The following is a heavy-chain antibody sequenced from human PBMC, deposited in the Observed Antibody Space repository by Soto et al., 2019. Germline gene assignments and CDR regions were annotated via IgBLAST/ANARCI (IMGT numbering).Heavy chain of an antibody. CDR2: TSGSGGST. CDR3: AKARITGIAVAAENWFDP. J-gene: IGHJ5*02. V-gene: IGHV3-23*01. Sequence: GGSLRLSCAASGFTFSSYAMSWVRQAPGKGLEWVSATSGSGGSTYYADSVKGRFTISRDNSKNTLYLQMNSLRAEDTAVYYCAKARITGIAVAAENWFDPWGQGTLVTVSS. D-gene: IGHD6-19*01. CDR1: GFTFSSYA.